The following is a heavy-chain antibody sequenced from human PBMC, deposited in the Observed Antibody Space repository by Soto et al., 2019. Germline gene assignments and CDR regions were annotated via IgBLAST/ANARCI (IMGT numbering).Heavy chain of an antibody. CDR1: GGTFSSYA. D-gene: IGHD2-15*01. V-gene: IGHV1-69*13. CDR2: IIPIFGTA. CDR3: AISPCSGGSCYFDY. Sequence: SVKVSCKASGGTFSSYAISWVRQAPGQGLEWMGGIIPIFGTANYAQKFQGRVTITADESTSTAYMELSSLRSEDTAVYYCAISPCSGGSCYFDYWGQGTLVTVSS. J-gene: IGHJ4*02.